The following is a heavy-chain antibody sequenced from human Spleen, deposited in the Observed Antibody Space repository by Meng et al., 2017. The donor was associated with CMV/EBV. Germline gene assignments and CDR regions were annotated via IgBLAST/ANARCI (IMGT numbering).Heavy chain of an antibody. Sequence: GESLKISCAASGFTLSNYWMHWVRQAPGKRLVWVSHIKSDGSSTRYADSVKGRFTISRDNAKNTLYLQMNSLRAEDTAVYYCAVSGRLGYYYGMDVWGQGTTVTVSS. CDR3: AVSGRLGYYYGMDV. J-gene: IGHJ6*02. CDR2: IKSDGSST. D-gene: IGHD6-6*01. CDR1: GFTLSNYW. V-gene: IGHV3-74*01.